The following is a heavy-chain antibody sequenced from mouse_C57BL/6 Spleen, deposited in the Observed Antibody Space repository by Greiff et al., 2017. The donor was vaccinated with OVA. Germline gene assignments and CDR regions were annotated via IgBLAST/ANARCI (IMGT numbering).Heavy chain of an antibody. CDR3: ARTLITTVVATGYFDV. V-gene: IGHV5-4*03. CDR1: GFTFSSYA. CDR2: ISDGGSYT. D-gene: IGHD1-1*01. J-gene: IGHJ1*03. Sequence: EVMLVESGGGLVKPGGSLKLSCAASGFTFSSYAMSWVRQTPEKRLEWVATISDGGSYTYYPDNVKGRFTISRDNAKNNLYLQMSHLKSEDTAMYYCARTLITTVVATGYFDVWGTGTTVTVSS.